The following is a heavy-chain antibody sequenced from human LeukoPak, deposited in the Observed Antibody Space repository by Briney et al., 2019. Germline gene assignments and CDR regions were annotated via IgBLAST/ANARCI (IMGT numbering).Heavy chain of an antibody. CDR2: INSDGSRT. V-gene: IGHV3-74*01. CDR3: TTTRLADAFYFDY. J-gene: IGHJ4*02. D-gene: IGHD6-13*01. Sequence: PGGSLRLSCAASGFTFSSYWMYWVRQAPGKGLVWVSRINSDGSRTTYADAVKGRFTVSRDNAKNTLYLQMNSLRAEDTAVYYCTTTRLADAFYFDYWGQGTLVTVSS. CDR1: GFTFSSYW.